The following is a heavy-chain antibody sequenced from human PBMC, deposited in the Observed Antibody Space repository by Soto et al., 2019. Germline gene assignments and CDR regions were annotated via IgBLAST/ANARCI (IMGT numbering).Heavy chain of an antibody. J-gene: IGHJ4*02. V-gene: IGHV1-2*02. CDR2: INPNSGGT. D-gene: IGHD3-3*01. Sequence: QVQLVQSGAKVKKPGASVKVSCKASGYTFTGYYMHWVRQAPGQGLEWMGWINPNSGGTNYAQKFQGRVTMTRDTSISTAYMELSRLRSDDTAVYYCAFRITIFGVVIEEFDYWGQGTLVTVSS. CDR3: AFRITIFGVVIEEFDY. CDR1: GYTFTGYY.